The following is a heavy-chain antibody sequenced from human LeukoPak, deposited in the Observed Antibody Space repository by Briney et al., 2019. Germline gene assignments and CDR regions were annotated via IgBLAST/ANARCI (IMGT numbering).Heavy chain of an antibody. CDR1: GGSISSYY. D-gene: IGHD3-10*01. CDR2: IYYSGST. CDR3: ARGYYYGSGSYYK. J-gene: IGHJ4*02. Sequence: SETLSLTCTVSGGSISSYYWSWIRQPPGKGLEWIGYIYYSGSTNYNPSLKSRVTISVDTSKNQFSLKLSSVTPADTAVYYCARGYYYGSGSYYKWGQGTLVTVSS. V-gene: IGHV4-59*01.